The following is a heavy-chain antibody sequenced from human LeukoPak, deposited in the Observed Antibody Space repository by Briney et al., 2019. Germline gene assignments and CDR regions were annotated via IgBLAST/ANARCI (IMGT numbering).Heavy chain of an antibody. CDR2: ISSTSAYI. D-gene: IGHD2-8*02. CDR1: GFALKSYS. J-gene: IGHJ5*01. CDR3: AKVAVSGPTGWFDS. V-gene: IGHV3-21*01. Sequence: GGSLRLSCAGSGFALKSYSLTWVRQAPGKGLEWVSSISSTSAYIHYADSVKGRFTISRDNVDNVVYLEMNSLGAEDTATYYCAKVAVSGPTGWFDSWGQGTLVIVSS.